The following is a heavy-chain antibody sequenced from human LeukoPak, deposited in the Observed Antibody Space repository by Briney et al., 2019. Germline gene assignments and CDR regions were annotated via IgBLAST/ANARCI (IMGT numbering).Heavy chain of an antibody. V-gene: IGHV6-1*01. J-gene: IGHJ6*03. Sequence: SQTLSLTCAISGDSVSSNSAAWNWTRQSPSRGLEWLGRTYYRSKWYNDYAVSVKSRITINPDTSKNQFSLQLNSVTPEDTAVYYCARDHGAVAGHGYYYMDVWGKGTTVTVSS. D-gene: IGHD6-19*01. CDR1: GDSVSSNSAA. CDR2: TYYRSKWYN. CDR3: ARDHGAVAGHGYYYMDV.